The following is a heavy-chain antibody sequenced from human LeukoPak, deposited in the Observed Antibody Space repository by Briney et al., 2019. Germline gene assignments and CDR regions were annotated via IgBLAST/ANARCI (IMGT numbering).Heavy chain of an antibody. CDR1: GFTFSSYS. CDR3: AAVLSARQGDWFDP. CDR2: ITSSSSYI. D-gene: IGHD6-6*01. V-gene: IGHV3-21*04. Sequence: GGSLRLSCAASGFTFSSYSMNWVRQAPGKGLEWVSSITSSSSYIYYADSVKGRFTISRDNSKNTLYLQMNSLRAEDTAVYYCAAVLSARQGDWFDPWGQGTLVTVSS. J-gene: IGHJ5*02.